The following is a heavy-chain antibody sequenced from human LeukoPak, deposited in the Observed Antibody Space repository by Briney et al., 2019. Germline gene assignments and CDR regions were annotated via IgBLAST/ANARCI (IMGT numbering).Heavy chain of an antibody. Sequence: ASVKVSCKASGYTFTGYYMHWVRQAPGQGLEWMGWINPNSGGTNYAQKFQGRVTMTRDTSISTAYMELSRLRSDDTAVYYCARRITMVRGVSGTDAFDIWGQGTMVTVSS. D-gene: IGHD3-10*01. J-gene: IGHJ3*02. CDR2: INPNSGGT. CDR1: GYTFTGYY. V-gene: IGHV1-2*02. CDR3: ARRITMVRGVSGTDAFDI.